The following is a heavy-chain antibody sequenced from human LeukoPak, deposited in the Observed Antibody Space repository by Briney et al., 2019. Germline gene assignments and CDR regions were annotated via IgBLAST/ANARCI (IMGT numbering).Heavy chain of an antibody. V-gene: IGHV1-8*01. J-gene: IGHJ4*02. D-gene: IGHD2-15*01. CDR1: GYTFTSDD. CDR2: MNPNSGNT. Sequence: ASVKVSCKASGYTFTSDDINWVRQATGQGLEWMGWMNPNSGNTGYAQKFQGRVTMTRNTSISTAYMELSSLRSEDTAVYYCAREYCSGGSCYPGSFDYWGQGTLVTVSS. CDR3: AREYCSGGSCYPGSFDY.